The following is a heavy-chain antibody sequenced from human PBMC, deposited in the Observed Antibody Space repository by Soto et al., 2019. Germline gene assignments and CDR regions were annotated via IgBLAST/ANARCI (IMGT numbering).Heavy chain of an antibody. Sequence: LSLTCTVSGGSISSSSYYWGWIRQPPGKGLEWIGSIYYSGSTYYNPSLKSRVTISVDTSKNQFSLKLSSVTAADTAVYYCARAGSSSSWYTWFDPWGQGTLVTVSA. CDR2: IYYSGST. V-gene: IGHV4-39*07. CDR1: GGSISSSSYY. CDR3: ARAGSSSSWYTWFDP. J-gene: IGHJ5*02. D-gene: IGHD6-13*01.